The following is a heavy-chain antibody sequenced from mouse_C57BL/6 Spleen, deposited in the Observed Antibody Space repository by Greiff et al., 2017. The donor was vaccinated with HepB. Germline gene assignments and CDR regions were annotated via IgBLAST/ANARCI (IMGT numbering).Heavy chain of an antibody. D-gene: IGHD1-1*01. CDR1: GFTFSSYA. Sequence: EVKLMESGGGLVKPGGSLKLSCAASGFTFSSYAMSWVRQTPEKRLEWVATISDGGSYTYYPDNVKGRFTISRDNAKNNLYLQMSHLKSEDTAMYYCAREDITTVVGDYWGQGTTLTVSS. V-gene: IGHV5-4*01. CDR2: ISDGGSYT. J-gene: IGHJ2*01. CDR3: AREDITTVVGDY.